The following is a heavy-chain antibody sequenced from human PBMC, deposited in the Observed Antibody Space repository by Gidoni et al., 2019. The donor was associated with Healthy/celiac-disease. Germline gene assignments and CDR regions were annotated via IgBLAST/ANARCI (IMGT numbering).Heavy chain of an antibody. CDR3: ARVVGRYFDL. V-gene: IGHV1-18*01. D-gene: IGHD1-26*01. CDR2: ISAYNGNT. J-gene: IGHJ2*01. Sequence: WMGWISAYNGNTNYAQKLQGRVTMTTDTSTSTAYMELRSLRSDDTAVYYCARVVGRYFDLWGRGTLVTVSS.